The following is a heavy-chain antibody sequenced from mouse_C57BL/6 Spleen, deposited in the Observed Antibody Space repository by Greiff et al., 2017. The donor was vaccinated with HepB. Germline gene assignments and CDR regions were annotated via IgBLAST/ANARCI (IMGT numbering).Heavy chain of an antibody. J-gene: IGHJ2*01. V-gene: IGHV7-3*01. CDR2: IRNKANGYTT. Sequence: EVKVVESGGGLVQPGGSLSLSCAASGFTFTDYYMSWVRQPPGKALEWLGFIRNKANGYTTEYSASVKGRFTISRDNSQSILYLQMNALRAEDSATYYCARSSRYGSSYYFDYWGQGTTLTVSS. D-gene: IGHD1-1*01. CDR3: ARSSRYGSSYYFDY. CDR1: GFTFTDYY.